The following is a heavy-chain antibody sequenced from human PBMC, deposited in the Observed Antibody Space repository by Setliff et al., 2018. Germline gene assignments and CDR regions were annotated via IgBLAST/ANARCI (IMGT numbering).Heavy chain of an antibody. D-gene: IGHD3-9*01. V-gene: IGHV1-46*01. J-gene: IGHJ6*02. CDR3: ARDPTTYYDILTGSSSRRYGMDV. Sequence: GASVKVSCKASGYTFTSYYMHWVRQAPRQGLEWMGIINPSGGSTSYAQKFQGRVTMTRDTSTSTVYMELSSLRSEDTAVYYCARDPTTYYDILTGSSSRRYGMDVWGQGTTVTVSS. CDR1: GYTFTSYY. CDR2: INPSGGST.